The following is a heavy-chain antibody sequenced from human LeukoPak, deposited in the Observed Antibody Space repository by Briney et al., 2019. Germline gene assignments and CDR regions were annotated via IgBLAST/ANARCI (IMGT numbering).Heavy chain of an antibody. CDR1: GGSISSYY. Sequence: SETLSLTCTVSGGSISSYYWSWIRQPPGKGLEWIGYIYYSGSTNYNPSLKSRVTISVDTSKNQFSLKLSSVTAADTAVYYCARVQSMVRGVIFDYWGQGTLVTVSS. D-gene: IGHD3-10*01. CDR3: ARVQSMVRGVIFDY. CDR2: IYYSGST. V-gene: IGHV4-59*01. J-gene: IGHJ4*02.